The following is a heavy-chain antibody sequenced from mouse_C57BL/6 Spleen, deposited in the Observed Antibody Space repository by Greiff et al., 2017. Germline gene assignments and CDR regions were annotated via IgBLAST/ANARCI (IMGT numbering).Heavy chain of an antibody. D-gene: IGHD1-1*01. CDR2: IYPRSGNT. Sequence: VKLQQSGAELARPGASVKLSCKASGYTFTSYGISWVKQRTGQGLEWIGEIYPRSGNTYYNEKFKGKATLTADKSSSTAYMELRSLTSEDSAVXFCANYGSSPTWFAYWGQGTLVTVSA. V-gene: IGHV1-81*01. CDR3: ANYGSSPTWFAY. J-gene: IGHJ3*01. CDR1: GYTFTSYG.